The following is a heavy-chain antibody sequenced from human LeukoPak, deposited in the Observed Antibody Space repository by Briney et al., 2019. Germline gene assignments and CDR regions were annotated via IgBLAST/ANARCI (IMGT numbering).Heavy chain of an antibody. Sequence: ASVKVSCKASGYTFTSYAMNWVRQAPGQGLDSMGWINTNTGNPTYAQGFTGRFVFSLDTSVSTAYLQISSLKAEDTAVYYCARALNAYCSSTSCAPSYYGMDVWGQGTTVTVSS. CDR2: INTNTGNP. J-gene: IGHJ6*02. CDR1: GYTFTSYA. CDR3: ARALNAYCSSTSCAPSYYGMDV. V-gene: IGHV7-4-1*02. D-gene: IGHD2-2*01.